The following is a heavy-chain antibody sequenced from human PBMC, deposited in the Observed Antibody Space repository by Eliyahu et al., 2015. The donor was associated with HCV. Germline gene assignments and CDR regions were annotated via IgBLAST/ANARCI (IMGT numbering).Heavy chain of an antibody. CDR3: ARMGRQRNWFDP. Sequence: QVQLQQWGAGLLKPSETLSLTCAVXGGSFSGYYWXWIRQPPGKGLEWIGEINHSGSTNYNPSLKSRVTISVDTSKNQFSLKLSSVTAADTAVYYCARMGRQRNWFDPWGQGTLVTVSS. CDR1: GGSFSGYY. J-gene: IGHJ5*02. V-gene: IGHV4-34*01. CDR2: INHSGST.